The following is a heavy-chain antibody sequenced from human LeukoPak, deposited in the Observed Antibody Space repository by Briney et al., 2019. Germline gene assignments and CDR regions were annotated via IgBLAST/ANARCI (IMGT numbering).Heavy chain of an antibody. CDR1: GGSISSYY. J-gene: IGHJ4*02. CDR2: IYYSGST. Sequence: SETLSLTCTVSGGSISSYYWSWIRQPPGKGLEWFGYIYYSGSTNYNPSLKSRVTISVDTSKNQFSLKLSSVTAADTAVYYCARQQLSQLYYFDYWGQGTRVTGSS. D-gene: IGHD6-13*01. CDR3: ARQQLSQLYYFDY. V-gene: IGHV4-59*01.